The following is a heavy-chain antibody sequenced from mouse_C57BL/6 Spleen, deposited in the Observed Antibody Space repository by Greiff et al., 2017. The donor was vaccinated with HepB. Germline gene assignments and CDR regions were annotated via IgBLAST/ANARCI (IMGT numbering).Heavy chain of an antibody. J-gene: IGHJ2*01. CDR3: ARAYYYGSSYSLDY. D-gene: IGHD1-1*01. CDR1: GFTFSDYG. V-gene: IGHV5-17*01. Sequence: EVKLVESGGGLVKPGGSLKLSCAASGFTFSDYGMHWVRQAPEKGLEWVAYISSGSSTIYYADTVKGRFTISRDNAKNTLFLQMTSLRSEDTAMYYCARAYYYGSSYSLDYWGQGTTLTVSS. CDR2: ISSGSSTI.